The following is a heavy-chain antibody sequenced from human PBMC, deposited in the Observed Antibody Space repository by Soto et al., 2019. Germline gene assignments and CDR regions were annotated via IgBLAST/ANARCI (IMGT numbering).Heavy chain of an antibody. Sequence: PGGSLRLSCAASGFTFSSYAMSWVRQAPGKGLEWVSAISGSGGSTYYADSVKGRFTISRDNSKNTLYLQMNSLRAEDTAVYYCAKNFLDSSGYWDRDAFDIWGQGTRVTVSS. CDR3: AKNFLDSSGYWDRDAFDI. CDR1: GFTFSSYA. V-gene: IGHV3-23*01. J-gene: IGHJ3*02. D-gene: IGHD3-22*01. CDR2: ISGSGGST.